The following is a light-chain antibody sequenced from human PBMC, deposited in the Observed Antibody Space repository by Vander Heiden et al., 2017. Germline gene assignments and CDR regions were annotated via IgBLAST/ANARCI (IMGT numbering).Light chain of an antibody. J-gene: IGKJ3*01. V-gene: IGKV1-9*01. Sequence: DIQLTQSPSFLSASVGDRVTVTCRASQGISSSLAWYQQKPGEAPKLLIYSASSLQSGVPSRFSGGGSGTEFTLTISSLQPEDFATYYCQQLITYPRTFGPGTKVDIK. CDR3: QQLITYPRT. CDR2: SAS. CDR1: QGISSS.